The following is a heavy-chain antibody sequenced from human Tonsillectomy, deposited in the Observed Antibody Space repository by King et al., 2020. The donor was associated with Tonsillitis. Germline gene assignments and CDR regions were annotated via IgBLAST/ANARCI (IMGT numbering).Heavy chain of an antibody. J-gene: IGHJ2*01. V-gene: IGHV3-48*03. CDR1: GFAFSSYE. CDR2: ISSSGRTI. D-gene: IGHD4-17*01. CDR3: AGASGDTHWYFDL. Sequence: QLVQSGGGLVQPGGSLRLSCAASGFAFSSYEMNWVRQAPGKGLEWVSYISSSGRTIYYADSVKGRFTISRDNARNSLYLQMNSLRAEDTAVYYCAGASGDTHWYFDLWGRGTLVTVSS.